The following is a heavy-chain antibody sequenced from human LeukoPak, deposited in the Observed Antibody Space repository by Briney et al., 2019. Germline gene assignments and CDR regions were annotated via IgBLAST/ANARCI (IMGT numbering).Heavy chain of an antibody. D-gene: IGHD3-3*01. CDR2: ISSSSSYI. Sequence: GGSLRLSCAASGFTFSSYSMNWVRQAPGKGLEWVSSISSSSSYIYYADSVKGRFTISRDNAKNSLYLQMNSLRAEDTAVYYCARAAGNYDFWSGYYYYYYYMDVWGKGTTVTVSS. CDR3: ARAAGNYDFWSGYYYYYYYMDV. V-gene: IGHV3-21*01. J-gene: IGHJ6*03. CDR1: GFTFSSYS.